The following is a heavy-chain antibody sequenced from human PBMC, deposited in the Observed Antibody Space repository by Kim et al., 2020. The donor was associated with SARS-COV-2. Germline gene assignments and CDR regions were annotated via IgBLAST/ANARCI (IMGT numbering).Heavy chain of an antibody. CDR2: ISAYNGNT. V-gene: IGHV1-18*01. CDR1: GYTFTSYG. D-gene: IGHD3-22*01. CDR3: ARDRGEEYYYDSSGYYVADY. J-gene: IGHJ4*02. Sequence: ASVKVSCKASGYTFTSYGISWVRQAPGQGLEWMGWISAYNGNTNYAQKLQGRVTMTTDTSTSTAYMELRSLRSDDTAVYYCARDRGEEYYYDSSGYYVADYWGQGTLVTVSS.